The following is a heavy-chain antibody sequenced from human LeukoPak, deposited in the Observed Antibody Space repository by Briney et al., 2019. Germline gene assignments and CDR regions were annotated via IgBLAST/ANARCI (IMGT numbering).Heavy chain of an antibody. CDR3: AKARMGSSLFDY. CDR2: IKQDGREK. CDR1: EFTFSTYW. D-gene: IGHD6-13*01. J-gene: IGHJ4*02. Sequence: GGSLRLSCAASEFTFSTYWMSWVRQAPGKGLEWVANIKQDGREKYYVDSVKGRFTISRDNAKNSLYLQMNSLRAEDTAVYYCAKARMGSSLFDYWGQGTLVTVSS. V-gene: IGHV3-7*03.